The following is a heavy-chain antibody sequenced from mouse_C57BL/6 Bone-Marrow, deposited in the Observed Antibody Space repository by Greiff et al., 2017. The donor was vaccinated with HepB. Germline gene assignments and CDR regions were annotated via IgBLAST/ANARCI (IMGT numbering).Heavy chain of an antibody. J-gene: IGHJ3*01. CDR2: INPSSGYT. CDR1: GYTFTSYW. D-gene: IGHD2-3*01. CDR3: ARSRDGYYGWFAY. Sequence: VHLVESGAELAKPGASVKLSCKASGYTFTSYWMHWVKQRPGQGLEWIGYINPSSGYTKYNQKFKDKATLTAYKSSSTAYMQLSSLTYEDSAVYYCARSRDGYYGWFAYWGQGTLVTVSA. V-gene: IGHV1-7*01.